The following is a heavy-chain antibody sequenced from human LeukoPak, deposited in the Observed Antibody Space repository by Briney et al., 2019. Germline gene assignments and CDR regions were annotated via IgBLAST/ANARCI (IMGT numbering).Heavy chain of an antibody. CDR3: ATDLFGRVTMVVSPSFQH. V-gene: IGHV1-24*01. CDR1: GYTLTELS. Sequence: ASVKVSCKVSGYTLTELSMHWVRQAPGKGLEWMGGFDPEDGETIYAQKLQGRVTMTEDTSTDTAYMELSSLRSEDTAVYYCATDLFGRVTMVVSPSFQHGGQGTLVTVSS. CDR2: FDPEDGET. D-gene: IGHD3-22*01. J-gene: IGHJ1*01.